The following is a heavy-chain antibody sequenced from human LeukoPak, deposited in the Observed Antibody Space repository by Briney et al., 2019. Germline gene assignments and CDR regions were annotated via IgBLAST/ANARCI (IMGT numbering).Heavy chain of an antibody. CDR3: ARAGCSGGSCFSGWYNWFGP. D-gene: IGHD2-15*01. CDR1: GYTFTSYG. Sequence: ASVKVSCKASGYTFTSYGISWVRQAPGQGLEWMGWISAYNGNTNYAQKFQGRVTITTDESTSTAYMELSSLRSEDTAVYYCARAGCSGGSCFSGWYNWFGPWGQGTLVTVSS. J-gene: IGHJ5*02. CDR2: ISAYNGNT. V-gene: IGHV1-18*01.